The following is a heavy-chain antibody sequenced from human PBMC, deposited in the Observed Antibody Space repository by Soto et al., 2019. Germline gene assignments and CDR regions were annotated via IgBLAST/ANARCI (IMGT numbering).Heavy chain of an antibody. D-gene: IGHD4-17*01. CDR3: AKDRATTTAFDY. V-gene: IGHV3-23*01. J-gene: IGHJ4*02. CDR2: ITDNGGST. Sequence: PGGSLRLSCAAAGFSFSREGMSWVRQAPGKGLEWVSLITDNGGSTYYADSVKGRFTISRDNTKNTLFLQMNSLRAEDTAVYYCAKDRATTTAFDYWGQGALVTGSS. CDR1: GFSFSREG.